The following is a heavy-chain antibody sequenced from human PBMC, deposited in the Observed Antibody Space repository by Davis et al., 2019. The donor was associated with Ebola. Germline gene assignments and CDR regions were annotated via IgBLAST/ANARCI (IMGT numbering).Heavy chain of an antibody. CDR1: GYGFTNYW. V-gene: IGHV5-51*01. J-gene: IGHJ4*02. Sequence: GESLKISCKGSGYGFTNYWIGWVRQMPGKGLEWMGFIFPDDSDATYSPSFQGQVTFSVDKSIRTAYLHWNSLKASDTATYYCARPCTTSWDSWGQGTLVTVSS. CDR2: IFPDDSDA. D-gene: IGHD2-2*01. CDR3: ARPCTTSWDS.